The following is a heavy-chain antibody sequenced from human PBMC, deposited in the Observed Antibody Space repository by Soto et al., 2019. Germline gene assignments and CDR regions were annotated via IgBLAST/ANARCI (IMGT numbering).Heavy chain of an antibody. V-gene: IGHV5-10-1*01. CDR3: ARHGIVAGYYYYGLDV. CDR1: GYSFTSYW. D-gene: IGHD6-13*01. Sequence: ESLKISCKGSGYSFTSYWISWVRQMPGKGLEWMGKIDPSDSYTNYSPSFQGHVTFSADKSISTAYLQWSSLKASDTAMYYCARHGIVAGYYYYGLDVWGQGSTVTVSS. CDR2: IDPSDSYT. J-gene: IGHJ6*02.